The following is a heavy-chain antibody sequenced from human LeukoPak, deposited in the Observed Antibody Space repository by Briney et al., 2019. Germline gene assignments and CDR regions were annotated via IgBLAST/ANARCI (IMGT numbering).Heavy chain of an antibody. J-gene: IGHJ4*02. CDR2: INPNSGGT. CDR1: GYTLTDYY. D-gene: IGHD3-22*01. Sequence: ASVKVSCKASGYTLTDYYMHWVRQAPGQGLEWMGRINPNSGGTNYAQKFQGRVTMTRDTSISTVYMELSRLRSDDTAVFYCARVGYYESSGYYEYWGQGTLVTVSS. CDR3: ARVGYYESSGYYEY. V-gene: IGHV1-2*06.